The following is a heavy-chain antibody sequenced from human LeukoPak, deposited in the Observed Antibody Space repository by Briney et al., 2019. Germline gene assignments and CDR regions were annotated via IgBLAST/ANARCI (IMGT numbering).Heavy chain of an antibody. CDR1: GYTFTIYD. Sequence: ASVKVSCKASGYTFTIYDINWVRQATGQGLEWMGWMNPNSGNTGYAQRFQDRVTITRNTSINTTYMELSSLRSEDTAVYSCARAPAWGGNPLGGYPSYYMDVWGNGTTVTVSS. V-gene: IGHV1-8*03. D-gene: IGHD4-23*01. CDR3: ARAPAWGGNPLGGYPSYYMDV. CDR2: MNPNSGNT. J-gene: IGHJ6*03.